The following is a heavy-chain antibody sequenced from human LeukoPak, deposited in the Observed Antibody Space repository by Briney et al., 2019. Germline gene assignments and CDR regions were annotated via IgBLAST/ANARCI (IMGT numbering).Heavy chain of an antibody. D-gene: IGHD4/OR15-4a*01. CDR1: GGSISSTNW. V-gene: IGHV4-4*02. CDR3: VRQDYAGYFDY. Sequence: PSGTLSLTCVVSGGSISSTNWWSWVRQPPGKGLEWIGEIYHSGSTNYNPSLKSRVTISVDTSKSQFSLKLSSVTAADPAVYYCVRQDYAGYFDYWGQGTLVTVSS. CDR2: IYHSGST. J-gene: IGHJ4*02.